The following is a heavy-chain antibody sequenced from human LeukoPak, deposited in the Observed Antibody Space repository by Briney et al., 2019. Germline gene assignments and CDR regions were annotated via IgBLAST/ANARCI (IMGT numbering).Heavy chain of an antibody. CDR2: IWYDGSNK. CDR3: ARGDGYNDAEYLQH. D-gene: IGHD5-24*01. V-gene: IGHV3-33*01. CDR1: GFTFSSYG. Sequence: GGSLGLSCAASGFTFSSYGMHWVRQAPGKGLEWVAVIWYDGSNKYYGDSVKGRFTISRDNSKKTLYLQMNSLRVEDTAVYFCARGDGYNDAEYLQHWGQGTLVTVS. J-gene: IGHJ1*01.